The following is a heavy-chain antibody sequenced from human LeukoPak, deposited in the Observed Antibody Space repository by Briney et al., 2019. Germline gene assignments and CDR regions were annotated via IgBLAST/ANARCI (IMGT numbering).Heavy chain of an antibody. Sequence: SVKVSCKASGYTFTGYYMHWVRQAPGQGLEWMGGTIPLFDSASYAQKFQGRVTITADTSTSTAYMELSSLTSDDTAVYYCARDRIGSTWRSVFDSWGQGTLVTVSS. CDR3: ARDRIGSTWRSVFDS. J-gene: IGHJ4*02. V-gene: IGHV1-69*06. D-gene: IGHD6-13*01. CDR1: GYTFTGYY. CDR2: TIPLFDSA.